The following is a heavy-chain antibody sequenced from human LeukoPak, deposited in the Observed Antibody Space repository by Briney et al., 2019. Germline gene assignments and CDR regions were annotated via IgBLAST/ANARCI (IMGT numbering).Heavy chain of an antibody. CDR2: ISGSGGST. Sequence: QTGGSLRLSCAASGFTFSSYAMSWVRQAPGKGLEWVSAISGSGGSTYYADSVKGRFTISRDNSKNTLYLQMNSLRAEDTAVYYCAKPPVGAGTPFDYWGQGTLVTVSS. V-gene: IGHV3-23*01. CDR1: GFTFSSYA. J-gene: IGHJ4*02. CDR3: AKPPVGAGTPFDY. D-gene: IGHD1-26*01.